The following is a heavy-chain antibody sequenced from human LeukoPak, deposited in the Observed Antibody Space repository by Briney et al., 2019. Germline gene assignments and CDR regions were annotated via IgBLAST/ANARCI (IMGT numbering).Heavy chain of an antibody. CDR3: ALSSSGTAFKPYPFDY. V-gene: IGHV1-69*05. CDR2: ITPIFGTA. J-gene: IGHJ4*02. CDR1: RGTISSYA. Sequence: ASVKASCKASRGTISSYAISWVRQAPGQGLEWMGGITPIFGTAYDAQKFKGRVTITTDESTTTVYMELSSLRSEDTAVYYCALSSSGTAFKPYPFDYWGQGTLVTVSS. D-gene: IGHD6-13*01.